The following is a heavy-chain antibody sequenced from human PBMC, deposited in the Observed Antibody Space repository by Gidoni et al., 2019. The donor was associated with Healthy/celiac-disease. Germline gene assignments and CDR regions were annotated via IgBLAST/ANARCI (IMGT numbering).Heavy chain of an antibody. CDR1: GFTFGAYA. CDR2: IRSKAYGGTT. V-gene: IGHV3-49*05. CDR3: TRKGYCSGGSCPLGAFDI. J-gene: IGHJ3*02. Sequence: EVQLVESGGGLVKPGRSLRLSCTASGFTFGAYAMSWFRQAPGKGLEWVGFIRSKAYGGTTEYAASVKGRFTNSRDESKSIAYLQMNSLKTEDTAVYYCTRKGYCSGGSCPLGAFDIWGQGTMVTVSS. D-gene: IGHD2-15*01.